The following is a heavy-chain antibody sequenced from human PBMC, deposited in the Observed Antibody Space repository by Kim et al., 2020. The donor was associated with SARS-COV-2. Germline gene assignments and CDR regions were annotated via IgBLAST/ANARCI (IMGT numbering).Heavy chain of an antibody. J-gene: IGHJ6*02. CDR2: INPNSGGT. V-gene: IGHV1-2*02. CDR1: GYTFTGYY. Sequence: ASVKVSCKASGYTFTGYYMHWVRQAPGQGLEWMGWINPNSGGTNYAQKFQGRVTMTRDTSISTAYMELSRLRSDDTAVYYCAKGGYYDILTGYWGDYYYGMDVWGQGTTVTVSS. CDR3: AKGGYYDILTGYWGDYYYGMDV. D-gene: IGHD3-9*01.